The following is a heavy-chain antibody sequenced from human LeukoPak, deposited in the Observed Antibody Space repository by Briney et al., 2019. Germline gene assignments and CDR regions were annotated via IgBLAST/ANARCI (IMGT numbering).Heavy chain of an antibody. V-gene: IGHV4-34*01. CDR1: GGSFSGYY. J-gene: IGHJ4*02. CDR3: ARHWPYFVVVPAAYFDY. CDR2: INHSGST. D-gene: IGHD2-2*01. Sequence: PSETLSLTCAVYGGSFSGYYWSWIRQPPGKGLEWIGEINHSGSTNYNPSLKSRVTISVDTSKNQFSLKLSSVTAADTAVYYCARHWPYFVVVPAAYFDYWGQGTLVTVSS.